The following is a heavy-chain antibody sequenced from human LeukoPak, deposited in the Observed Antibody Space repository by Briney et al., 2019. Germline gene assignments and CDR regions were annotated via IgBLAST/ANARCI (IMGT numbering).Heavy chain of an antibody. D-gene: IGHD6-19*01. CDR3: ARSHSGGWPFPQGNYFDY. CDR2: INPNSGGT. J-gene: IGHJ4*02. V-gene: IGHV1-2*02. Sequence: ASVKVSCKASGYTFTGYYMDWVRQAPGQGLEWMGWINPNSGGTNYAQKFQGRVTMTRDTSINTAYMELSRLRSDDTAVYYCARSHSGGWPFPQGNYFDYWGQGTLVTVSS. CDR1: GYTFTGYY.